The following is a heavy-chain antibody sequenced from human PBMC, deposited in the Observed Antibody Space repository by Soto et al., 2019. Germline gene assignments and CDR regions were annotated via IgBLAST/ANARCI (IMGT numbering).Heavy chain of an antibody. J-gene: IGHJ6*02. CDR3: VRSRVFIAVAGMATYYYYYGMDV. CDR2: TYYRSKWYI. CDR1: GDSVSSDSAA. V-gene: IGHV6-1*01. D-gene: IGHD6-19*01. Sequence: QVQLQQSGPGLVKPSQTLSLTCAISGDSVSSDSAAWNWIRQSPSRGLEWLGRTYYRSKWYIDYPVSGNGRITIKPDTSKNYFSLQLNSVTPEDTAVYYCVRSRVFIAVAGMATYYYYYGMDVWGRGTTVTVS.